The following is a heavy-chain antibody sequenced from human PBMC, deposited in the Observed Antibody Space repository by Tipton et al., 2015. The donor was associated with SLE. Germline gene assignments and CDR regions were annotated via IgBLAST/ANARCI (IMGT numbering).Heavy chain of an antibody. CDR2: INHSGSA. V-gene: IGHV4-34*01. J-gene: IGHJ6*04. Sequence: TLSLTCTVSGGSMNSYYWSWIRQPPGKGLEWIGEINHSGSANYNPSLKSRVTISVDTSKNQFSLQLSSATAADTAVYYCARLQYIFAGMDVWGKGTTVTVSS. CDR3: ARLQYIFAGMDV. CDR1: GGSMNSYY. D-gene: IGHD3-3*01.